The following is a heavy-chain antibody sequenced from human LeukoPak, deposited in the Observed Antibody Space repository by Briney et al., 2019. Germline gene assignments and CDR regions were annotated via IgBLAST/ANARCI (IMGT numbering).Heavy chain of an antibody. Sequence: PGRSLRLSSALSALTFSIYSMNWVRQAPGKGLEWVSSISNRGIYIYYDDLMKGRFNISRDNAKNWRYLQMNSLRAEDTAVYYCARDQAYCGGDCYPGAGGFDPWGQGTLVTVSS. CDR2: ISNRGIYI. J-gene: IGHJ5*02. D-gene: IGHD2-21*02. V-gene: IGHV3-21*01. CDR3: ARDQAYCGGDCYPGAGGFDP. CDR1: ALTFSIYS.